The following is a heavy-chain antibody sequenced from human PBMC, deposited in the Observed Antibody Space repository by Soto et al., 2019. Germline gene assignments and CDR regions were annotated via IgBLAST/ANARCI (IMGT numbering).Heavy chain of an antibody. CDR1: GYTFTSYG. Sequence: ASVKVSCKASGYTFTSYGISWVRQAPGQGLEWMGWISAYNGNTNYAQKLQGRVTMTTDTSTSTAYMELRSLRSDDTAVYYCGRDLGGMVRGVKYPPYPSGYWGQGTLVTVSS. CDR2: ISAYNGNT. CDR3: GRDLGGMVRGVKYPPYPSGY. D-gene: IGHD3-10*01. V-gene: IGHV1-18*01. J-gene: IGHJ4*02.